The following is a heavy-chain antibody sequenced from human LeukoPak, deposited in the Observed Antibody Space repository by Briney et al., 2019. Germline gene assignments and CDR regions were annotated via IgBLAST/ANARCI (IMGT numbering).Heavy chain of an antibody. CDR1: GFTFSGYS. CDR3: IRGGAYFDY. D-gene: IGHD3-10*01. J-gene: IGHJ4*02. CDR2: ISSTSNTI. Sequence: TGGSLRLSCAASGFTFSGYSMNWVRQAPGKGLDWVSYISSTSNTIYYSDSVKGRFTISRDNAKNPLYLQMNSLRAEDTAVYYCIRGGAYFDYWGQGTLVTVSS. V-gene: IGHV3-48*01.